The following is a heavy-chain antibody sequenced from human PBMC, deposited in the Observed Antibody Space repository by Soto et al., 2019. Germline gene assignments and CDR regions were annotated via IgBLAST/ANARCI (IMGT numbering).Heavy chain of an antibody. Sequence: QVQLQESGPGLVKPSQTLSLTCTVSGDSIGTGGYYWDWIRQHPGKGPEWIGYIHYSGNTYYNPSLKSRLTLSLDTSKNQSSLHLSSVTAADTAVYYCATNHDDISGRTPLLFDSWGQGTLVTVSS. CDR1: GDSIGTGGYY. D-gene: IGHD3-22*01. CDR2: IHYSGNT. V-gene: IGHV4-31*03. CDR3: ATNHDDISGRTPLLFDS. J-gene: IGHJ4*02.